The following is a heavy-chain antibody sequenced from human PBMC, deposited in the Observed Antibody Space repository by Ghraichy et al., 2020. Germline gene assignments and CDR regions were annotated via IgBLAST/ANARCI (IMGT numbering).Heavy chain of an antibody. CDR2: ISGSGGST. CDR3: AKELTAAGTDY. J-gene: IGHJ4*02. CDR1: GFTFTSYA. D-gene: IGHD6-13*01. Sequence: GGSLRLSCAASGFTFTSYAMSWVRQAPGKGLEWVSGISGSGGSTYYADSVKGRFTISRDNPKNTLYLQMNSLRAEDTALYYCAKELTAAGTDYWGQGTLVTVFS. V-gene: IGHV3-23*01.